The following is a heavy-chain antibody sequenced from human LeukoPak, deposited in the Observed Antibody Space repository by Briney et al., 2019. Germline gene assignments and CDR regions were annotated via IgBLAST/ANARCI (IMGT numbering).Heavy chain of an antibody. Sequence: ASVKVSCKASGYTFTDYYMHWVRQAPGQGLEWMGLINPNSGGTNYAQKFQGRVTMTRDTSISTAYMELSRLRSDDTAVYYCARHVYCRSTSCSYYYYYMDVWGKGTTVTVSS. CDR1: GYTFTDYY. CDR3: ARHVYCRSTSCSYYYYYMDV. V-gene: IGHV1-2*06. CDR2: INPNSGGT. D-gene: IGHD2-2*01. J-gene: IGHJ6*03.